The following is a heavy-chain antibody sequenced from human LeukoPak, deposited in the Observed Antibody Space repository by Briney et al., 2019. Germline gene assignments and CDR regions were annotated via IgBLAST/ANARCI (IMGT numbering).Heavy chain of an antibody. D-gene: IGHD3-9*01. Sequence: GGSLRLSCAASGFTFSSYAMHWVRQAPGKGLEWVAVISYDGSNKYYADSVKGRFTISRDNSKNTLYLQMNSLRAEDTAVYYCARDLFEILTGYYPLPGDYWGQGTLVTVSS. CDR1: GFTFSSYA. J-gene: IGHJ4*02. CDR2: ISYDGSNK. V-gene: IGHV3-30-3*01. CDR3: ARDLFEILTGYYPLPGDY.